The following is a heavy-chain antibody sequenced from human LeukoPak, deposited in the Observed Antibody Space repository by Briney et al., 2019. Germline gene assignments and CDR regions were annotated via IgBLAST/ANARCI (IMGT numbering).Heavy chain of an antibody. D-gene: IGHD6-19*01. CDR3: ARGGSSGWYGVYYYYYMDV. J-gene: IGHJ6*03. Sequence: GASVKVSCKASGYTFTSYDINWVRQATGQGLEWMGWMNPNSGNTGYAQKFQGRVTITRNTSISTAYMELSSLRSEDTAVYYCARGGSSGWYGVYYYYYMDVWGKGTTVTVSS. V-gene: IGHV1-8*03. CDR1: GYTFTSYD. CDR2: MNPNSGNT.